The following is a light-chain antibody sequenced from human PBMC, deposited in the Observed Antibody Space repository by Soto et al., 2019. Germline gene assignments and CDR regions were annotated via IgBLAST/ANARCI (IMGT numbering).Light chain of an antibody. CDR1: SSNIGGNS. J-gene: IGLJ1*01. V-gene: IGLV1-51*01. CDR2: DYN. CDR3: GSWYSSLSAYV. Sequence: QSVMTQPPSVSAAPGQKVTISCSGTSSNIGGNSVSWYQQLPGTAPKLLIYDYNKRPSGIPDRFSVSKSGTSATLGITVFQTGDEAEYYCGSWYSSLSAYVFGTGTKLTVL.